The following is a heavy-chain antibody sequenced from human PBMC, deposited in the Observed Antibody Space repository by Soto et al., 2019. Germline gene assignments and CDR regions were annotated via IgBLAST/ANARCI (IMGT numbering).Heavy chain of an antibody. V-gene: IGHV3-53*01. CDR3: AREGLSEKGYYYYYGMDV. CDR2: IYSGGST. CDR1: GFTVSSNY. Sequence: PGGSLRLSCAASGFTVSSNYMSWVRQAPGKGLEWVSVIYSGGSTYYADSVKGRFTISRDNSKNTLYLQMNSLRAEDTVVYYCAREGLSEKGYYYYYGMDVWGQGTTVTVSS. D-gene: IGHD3-16*02. J-gene: IGHJ6*02.